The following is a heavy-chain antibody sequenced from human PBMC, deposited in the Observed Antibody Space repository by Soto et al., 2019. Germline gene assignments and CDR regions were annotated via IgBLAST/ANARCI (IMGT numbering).Heavy chain of an antibody. J-gene: IGHJ4*02. D-gene: IGHD5-18*01. CDR2: INPNSGGT. V-gene: IGHV1-2*06. CDR1: GNRYTVDR. Sequence: SLKVYCKSSGNRYTVDRIHWIRQDPGQGLEWMGRINPNSGGTNSAQKFQGRVTMTRDTSISTAYMELSRLRSDDTAVYYCATRGYSYGLENWGQGTLVTV. CDR3: ATRGYSYGLEN.